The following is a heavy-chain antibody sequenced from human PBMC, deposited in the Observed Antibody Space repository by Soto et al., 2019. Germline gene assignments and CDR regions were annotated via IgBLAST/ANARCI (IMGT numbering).Heavy chain of an antibody. J-gene: IGHJ5*02. D-gene: IGHD3-9*01. Sequence: PSETLSLTCTVSGGSISSGGYYWSWIRQHPGKGLEWIGYIYDSESTYYNPSLKSRVTISVDTSKNQFSLKLSSVTAADTAVYYCARGFDWLFPNWFDPWGQGTLVTVS. CDR1: GGSISSGGYY. CDR3: ARGFDWLFPNWFDP. V-gene: IGHV4-31*03. CDR2: IYDSEST.